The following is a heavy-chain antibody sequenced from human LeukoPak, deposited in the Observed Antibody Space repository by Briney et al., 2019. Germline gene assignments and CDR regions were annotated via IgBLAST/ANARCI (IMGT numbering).Heavy chain of an antibody. CDR1: GGSISSYY. V-gene: IGHV4-59*01. D-gene: IGHD3-10*01. J-gene: IGHJ1*01. CDR2: IYYSGST. CDR3: ARAWFGELWP. Sequence: SETLSLTCTVSGGSISSYYWSLIRQTPGKGLEWIGYIYYSGSTNYNPSPKSRVTISVDTSKNQFSLKLRSVTAADTAVYYCARAWFGELWPWGQGTLVTVSS.